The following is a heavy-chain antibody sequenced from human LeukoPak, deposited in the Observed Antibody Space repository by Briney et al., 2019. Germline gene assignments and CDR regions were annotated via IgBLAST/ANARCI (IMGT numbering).Heavy chain of an antibody. V-gene: IGHV3-21*01. D-gene: IGHD1-26*01. Sequence: GGSLRLSCAASGFTFSSYSMNWVRQAPGKGLEWVSSISSSRSDIYYADSVKGRFTISRDNAKNSLYLQMNSLRAEDTAAYSCARDPRGERELYYYYGMDVWGKGTTVTVSS. CDR2: ISSSRSDI. CDR3: ARDPRGERELYYYYGMDV. J-gene: IGHJ6*04. CDR1: GFTFSSYS.